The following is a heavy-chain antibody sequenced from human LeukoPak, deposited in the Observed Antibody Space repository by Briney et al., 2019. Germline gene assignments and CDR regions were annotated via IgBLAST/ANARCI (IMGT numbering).Heavy chain of an antibody. CDR1: GFTFSNYW. Sequence: GGSLRLSCAASGFTFSNYWMSWVRQASGMGLEWVANIKEDGSEKYYVDSVKGRFTISRDNARNSLYLQMNSLRAEDTAVYYCASGRQLGYWGQGTLVTVSS. CDR2: IKEDGSEK. CDR3: ASGRQLGY. V-gene: IGHV3-7*01. D-gene: IGHD6-13*01. J-gene: IGHJ4*02.